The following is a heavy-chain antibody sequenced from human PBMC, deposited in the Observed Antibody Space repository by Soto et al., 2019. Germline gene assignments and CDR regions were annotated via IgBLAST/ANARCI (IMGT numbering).Heavy chain of an antibody. J-gene: IGHJ4*02. V-gene: IGHV3-64D*06. CDR3: VRALSSGWYGDFDY. D-gene: IGHD6-19*01. CDR2: ISTNGVST. Sequence: PGGSLRLSCSASGFTFSTYAVHWVRQAPGKGLEYVSAISTNGVSTYYADSVKGRFTISRDDSRNTLYLQMSSLRAEDTAVYYFVRALSSGWYGDFDYWGQGTLVTVSS. CDR1: GFTFSTYA.